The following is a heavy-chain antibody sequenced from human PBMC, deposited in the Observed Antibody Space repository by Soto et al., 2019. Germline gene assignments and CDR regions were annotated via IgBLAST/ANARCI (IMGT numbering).Heavy chain of an antibody. CDR2: TRNKANSYTT. D-gene: IGHD4-17*01. Sequence: PGGSLRLSCAASGFTFSDHFMDWVRQAPGKGLEWVGRTRNKANSYTTEYAASVKGRFTISRDDSKHSLYLQMNSLKTEDTAVYYCPRGSTNYGYYSGLDVWGQGTTVTVSS. V-gene: IGHV3-72*01. CDR1: GFTFSDHF. CDR3: PRGSTNYGYYSGLDV. J-gene: IGHJ6*02.